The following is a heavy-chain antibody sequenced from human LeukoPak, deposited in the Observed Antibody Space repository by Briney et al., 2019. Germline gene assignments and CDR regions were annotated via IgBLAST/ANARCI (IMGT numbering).Heavy chain of an antibody. J-gene: IGHJ6*03. CDR2: IDHTRDT. Sequence: PSETLSLTCAVYGASFSNSYWSWIRQPPGKGLEWIGEIDHTRDTNYNPSLKSRVTMSVDTSKNQFSLKLSSVTAADTAVYYCARDNRGYYDSSGYYSYYYYMDVWGKGTTVTVSS. CDR3: ARDNRGYYDSSGYYSYYYYMDV. V-gene: IGHV4-34*01. D-gene: IGHD3-22*01. CDR1: GASFSNSY.